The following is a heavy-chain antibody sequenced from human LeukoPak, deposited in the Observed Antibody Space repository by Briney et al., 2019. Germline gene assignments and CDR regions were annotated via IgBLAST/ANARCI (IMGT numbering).Heavy chain of an antibody. D-gene: IGHD6-13*01. J-gene: IGHJ5*02. CDR3: ARDNTPGYSSSWYRWFDP. V-gene: IGHV1-18*01. Sequence: GASVKVSCKASGYTFTSYGISWVRQAPGQGLEWMGWISAYNANTNYAQKFQGRVTMTTDTSTSTAYMELRSLRSDDTAVYYCARDNTPGYSSSWYRWFDPWGQGTLVTVSS. CDR1: GYTFTSYG. CDR2: ISAYNANT.